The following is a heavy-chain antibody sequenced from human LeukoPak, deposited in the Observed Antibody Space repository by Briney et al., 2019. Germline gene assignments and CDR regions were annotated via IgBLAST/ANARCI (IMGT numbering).Heavy chain of an antibody. V-gene: IGHV4-39*01. Sequence: SETLSLTCTVPGGSISSSSYYWGWIRQPPGKGLEWIGSIYYSGSTYYNPSLKSRVTISVDTSKNQLSLKLSSVTAADTAVYYCARKRGWFGELLSEYYFDYWGQGTLVTVSS. J-gene: IGHJ4*02. D-gene: IGHD3-10*01. CDR3: ARKRGWFGELLSEYYFDY. CDR2: IYYSGST. CDR1: GGSISSSSYY.